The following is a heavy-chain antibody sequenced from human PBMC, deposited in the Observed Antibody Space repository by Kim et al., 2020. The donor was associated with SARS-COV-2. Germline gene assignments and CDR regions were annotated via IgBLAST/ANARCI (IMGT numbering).Heavy chain of an antibody. D-gene: IGHD3-16*01. CDR2: LYSSGTA. CDR3: ARDSDNGFGGLDV. J-gene: IGHJ6*02. V-gene: IGHV4-61*01. CDR1: GDSVSSGPYY. Sequence: SETLSLTCAVSGDSVSSGPYYWSWIRQTPGKGLEWVGYLYSSGTANYNPSLWSRVTMSVDTSKNQFSLKLTSVTAADTAVYYCARDSDNGFGGLDVWGQGTTVTVSS.